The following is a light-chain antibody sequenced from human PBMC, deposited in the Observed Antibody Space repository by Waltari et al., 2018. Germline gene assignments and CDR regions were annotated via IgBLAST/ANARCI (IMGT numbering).Light chain of an antibody. CDR1: QSVSSF. CDR3: QQTSSTPYT. Sequence: DIQMTQSPPSLSAFLGERVTITCRASQSVSSFLNWYQRKPGKAPKLLVYGASNIQTAVPSRFSAFGSGTEFTLTISALQSEDFATYFCQQTSSTPYTFGQGT. CDR2: GAS. V-gene: IGKV1-39*01. J-gene: IGKJ2*01.